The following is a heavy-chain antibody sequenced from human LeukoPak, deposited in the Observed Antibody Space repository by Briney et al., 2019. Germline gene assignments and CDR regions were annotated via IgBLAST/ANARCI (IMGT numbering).Heavy chain of an antibody. J-gene: IGHJ3*02. CDR2: ISAYNGNT. CDR1: GYTFTGYY. V-gene: IGHV1-18*04. Sequence: ASVKVSCKASGYTFTGYYMHWVRQAPGQGLEWMGWISAYNGNTNYAQKLQGRVTLTTDTSTSTAYMDLRSLRSDDTAVYYCARAPGPYYYDSSGQIPEAFDIWGQGTMVTVSS. CDR3: ARAPGPYYYDSSGQIPEAFDI. D-gene: IGHD3-22*01.